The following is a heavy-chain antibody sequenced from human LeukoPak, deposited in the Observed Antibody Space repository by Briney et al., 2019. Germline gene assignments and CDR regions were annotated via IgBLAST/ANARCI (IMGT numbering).Heavy chain of an antibody. J-gene: IGHJ4*02. Sequence: SETLSLTCTVSGGSMSSYYWSWIRQSPGKGLEWIGYIYYSGSTYYNPSLKSRVTISVDTSKNQFSLKLSSVTAADTAVYYCARLTMVRGVVYWGQGTLVTVSS. CDR2: IYYSGST. D-gene: IGHD3-10*01. V-gene: IGHV4-59*04. CDR1: GGSMSSYY. CDR3: ARLTMVRGVVY.